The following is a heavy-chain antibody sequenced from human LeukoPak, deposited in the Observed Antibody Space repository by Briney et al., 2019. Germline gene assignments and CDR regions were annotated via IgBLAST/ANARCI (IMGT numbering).Heavy chain of an antibody. D-gene: IGHD6-19*01. CDR3: ARSLSYSSGWGY. CDR1: GGTFSSYA. J-gene: IGHJ4*02. Sequence: ASVKVSCKASGGTFSSYAISWVRQAPGQGLEWMGGIIPIFGTANYAQKFQGRVTITADESTSTAYTELSSLRSEDTAVYYCARSLSYSSGWGYWGQGTLVTVSS. CDR2: IIPIFGTA. V-gene: IGHV1-69*13.